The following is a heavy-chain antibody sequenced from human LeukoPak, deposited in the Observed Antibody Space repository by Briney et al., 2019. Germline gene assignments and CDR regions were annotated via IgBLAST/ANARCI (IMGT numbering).Heavy chain of an antibody. V-gene: IGHV4-59*01. Sequence: SETLSLTCTVSGDSISSYYWSWIRQPPGKGLEWIGYIYYSGSTNYNPSLKSRVTISVDTSKNQFSLKLSSVTAADTAVYFCAREIAVASNNRFDPWGQGTLVTVSS. CDR2: IYYSGST. CDR3: AREIAVASNNRFDP. J-gene: IGHJ5*02. D-gene: IGHD6-19*01. CDR1: GDSISSYY.